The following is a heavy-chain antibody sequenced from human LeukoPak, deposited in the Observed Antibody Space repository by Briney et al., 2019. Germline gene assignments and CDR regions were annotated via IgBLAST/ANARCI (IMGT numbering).Heavy chain of an antibody. CDR3: ARHSPSYYDFWSGFLDY. J-gene: IGHJ4*02. Sequence: KDGESLKISCKGSGHSFTSYWISWVRQMPGKGLEWMGRIDPSDSYTNYSPSFQGHVTISADKSISTAYLQWSSLKASDTAMYYCARHSPSYYDFWSGFLDYWGQGTLVTVSS. D-gene: IGHD3-3*01. CDR1: GHSFTSYW. CDR2: IDPSDSYT. V-gene: IGHV5-10-1*01.